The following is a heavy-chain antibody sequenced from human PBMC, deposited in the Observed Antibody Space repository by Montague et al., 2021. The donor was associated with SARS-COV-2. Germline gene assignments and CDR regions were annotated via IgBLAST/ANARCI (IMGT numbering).Heavy chain of an antibody. CDR3: ARLKQYFDSSGSPSAFDF. Sequence: QSGAEVKKPGESLRISCKGSGYSSTSYWISWVRQMPGKGLEWMGRIDPSDSYTNYNPSLKSQATLPVVTSKNPFTLKLSPGPAAETAVYYCARLKQYFDSSGSPSAFDFWGQGTKVTVSS. V-gene: IGHV5-10-1*01. CDR1: GYSSTSYW. J-gene: IGHJ3*01. D-gene: IGHD3-22*01. CDR2: IDPSDSYT.